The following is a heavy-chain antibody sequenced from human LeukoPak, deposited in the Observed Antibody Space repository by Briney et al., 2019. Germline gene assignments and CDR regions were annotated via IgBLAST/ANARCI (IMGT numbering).Heavy chain of an antibody. J-gene: IGHJ4*02. CDR3: VTDLDIAVAGTIFDY. Sequence: GASVKVSCKVSGYTLTELSMHWVRQAPGKGLEWMGGFDPEDGETIYAQKFQGRVTMTEDTSTDTAYMELSSLRSEDTAVYYCVTDLDIAVAGTIFDYWGQGTLVTVSS. CDR2: FDPEDGET. CDR1: GYTLTELS. V-gene: IGHV1-24*01. D-gene: IGHD6-19*01.